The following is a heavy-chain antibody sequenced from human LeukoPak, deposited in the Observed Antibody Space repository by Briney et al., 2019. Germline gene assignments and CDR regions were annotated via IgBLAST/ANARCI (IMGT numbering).Heavy chain of an antibody. D-gene: IGHD1-1*01. J-gene: IGHJ6*02. CDR1: GITFSAYW. CDR3: ATIFLYWNDQAKSMDV. V-gene: IGHV3-74*01. CDR2: INSDGSNA. Sequence: SGGSLRLSCAASGITFSAYWIHWVRQPPGKGLVWVSRINSDGSNAIYADSVKGRFTVSRDNAKNTLYLQMNSLRAEDTAVYYCATIFLYWNDQAKSMDVWGQGTTVTVSS.